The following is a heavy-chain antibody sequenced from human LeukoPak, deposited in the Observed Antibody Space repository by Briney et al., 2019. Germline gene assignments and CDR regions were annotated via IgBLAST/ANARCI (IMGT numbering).Heavy chain of an antibody. Sequence: SETLSLTCTVSGGSISSYYWSWIRQPPGKGLEWIGYIYYSGSTNYNPSLKSRVTISVDTSKNQFSLKLSSVTAADTAVYYCASSPILFDSSGYYLYWGQGTLVTVSS. J-gene: IGHJ4*02. CDR3: ASSPILFDSSGYYLY. CDR1: GGSISSYY. V-gene: IGHV4-59*01. D-gene: IGHD3-22*01. CDR2: IYYSGST.